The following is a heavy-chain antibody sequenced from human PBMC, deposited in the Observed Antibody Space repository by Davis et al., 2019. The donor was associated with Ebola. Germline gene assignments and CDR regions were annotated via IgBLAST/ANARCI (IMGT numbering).Heavy chain of an antibody. CDR1: GGSVSSPTHY. Sequence: PSETLSLTCTVSGGSVSSPTHYWGWIRQPPGKGLEWIATIYYSGSTYFNPSLKSRVTTSVDPSKNQFSLKLKSVTAADTAVYFCVTNSSSSPWFDPWGQGTLVTVSS. CDR3: VTNSSSSPWFDP. D-gene: IGHD6-6*01. J-gene: IGHJ5*02. CDR2: IYYSGST. V-gene: IGHV4-39*07.